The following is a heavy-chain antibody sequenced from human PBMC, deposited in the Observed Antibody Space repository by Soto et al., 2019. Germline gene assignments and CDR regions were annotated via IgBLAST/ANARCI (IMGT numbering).Heavy chain of an antibody. D-gene: IGHD6-13*01. V-gene: IGHV3-30*18. J-gene: IGHJ6*02. CDR3: AKEHTTSRWYFYGMDV. CDR1: GFNFSGYG. CDR2: ISYDGNNI. Sequence: QVQLAESGGDVVQPGRSLRLSCVASGFNFSGYGIHWVRQAPGKGLEWVALISYDGNNIYHADSVKGRFTISRDNSKNTLYLQMDRLRTEDTAVYYCAKEHTTSRWYFYGMDVWGQGTTVTVSS.